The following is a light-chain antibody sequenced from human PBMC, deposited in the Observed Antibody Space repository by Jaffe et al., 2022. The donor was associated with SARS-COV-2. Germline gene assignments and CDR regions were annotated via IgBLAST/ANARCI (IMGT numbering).Light chain of an antibody. Sequence: QSALTQPASVSGSPGQSITISCTGTSSDVGDYNSVSWYQQHPGKAPKLMIYDVTARPSGVSSRFSASKSGNTASLTISGLQAEDEADYYCSSYTSSSLYVFGTGTKVTVL. CDR1: SSDVGDYNS. CDR2: DVT. J-gene: IGLJ1*01. V-gene: IGLV2-14*01. CDR3: SSYTSSSLYV.